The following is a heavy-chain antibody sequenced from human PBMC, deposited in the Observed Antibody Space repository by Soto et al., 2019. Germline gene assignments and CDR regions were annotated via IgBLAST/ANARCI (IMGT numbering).Heavy chain of an antibody. J-gene: IGHJ4*02. V-gene: IGHV3-30*02. CDR3: VKQAHGLDGVAFDY. D-gene: IGHD2-15*01. Sequence: HPGGSLRLSCAASGFTFSSYGMHWVRQAPGKGLEWVAVIWYDGSNKYYADSVKGRFTISRDNSKNTLFLQMGSLRPEDTAIYYCVKQAHGLDGVAFDYWGQGTQVTVSS. CDR2: IWYDGSNK. CDR1: GFTFSSYG.